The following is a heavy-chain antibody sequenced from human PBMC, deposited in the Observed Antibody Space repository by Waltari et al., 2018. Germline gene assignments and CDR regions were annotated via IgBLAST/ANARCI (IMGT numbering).Heavy chain of an antibody. Sequence: QVQLVQSGAEVKKPGSSVKVSCKASGGTFSSYTISWVRQAPGQGLEWMGRIIPIRGIANYAQKFQGRVTITADKSTSTAYMELSSLRSEDTAVYYCASHIAVAGPYYFDYWGQGTLVIVSS. D-gene: IGHD6-19*01. J-gene: IGHJ4*02. CDR3: ASHIAVAGPYYFDY. V-gene: IGHV1-69*02. CDR1: GGTFSSYT. CDR2: IIPIRGIA.